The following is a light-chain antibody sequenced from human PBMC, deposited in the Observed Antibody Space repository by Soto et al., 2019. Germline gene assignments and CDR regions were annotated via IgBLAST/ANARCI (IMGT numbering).Light chain of an antibody. V-gene: IGKV1-39*01. CDR3: QQSYSTPRT. J-gene: IGKJ1*01. CDR1: QSISSY. CDR2: AAS. Sequence: DIQMTQSPSSLSASVGDRVTITCRASQSISSYLNGYQQKPGKAPKLLIYAASSLQSGVTSRFSGSGSATAFTLTISSLQTEDFATYYCQQSYSTPRTFGQGTKVEIK.